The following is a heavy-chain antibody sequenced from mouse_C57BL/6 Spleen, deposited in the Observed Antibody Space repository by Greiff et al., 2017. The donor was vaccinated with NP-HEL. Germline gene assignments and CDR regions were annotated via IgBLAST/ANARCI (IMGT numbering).Heavy chain of an antibody. CDR3: TRDGSSYWGY. CDR2: INPSSGYT. V-gene: IGHV1-7*01. Sequence: VQLQQSGAELAKPGASVKLTCKASGYTFTSYWMHWVKQRPGQGLEWIGYINPSSGYTKYNQKFKDKATLTADKSSSTAYMQRSSLTYEESAVYYCTRDGSSYWGYWGQGTTLTVSS. J-gene: IGHJ2*01. CDR1: GYTFTSYW. D-gene: IGHD1-1*01.